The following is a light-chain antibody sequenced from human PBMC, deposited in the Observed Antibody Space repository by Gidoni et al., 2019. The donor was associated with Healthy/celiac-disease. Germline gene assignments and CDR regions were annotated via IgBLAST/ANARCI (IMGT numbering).Light chain of an antibody. CDR3: QQYNNWRT. Sequence: EIVMTQSPATLSVSPGERATLSCRASQSVSSNLAWYQQKAGQAPRLLIYGASTRDTGIPARFSGSGSGTEFTLTISSLQSEDFAVYYCQQYNNWRTFXQXTEVEIK. CDR2: GAS. J-gene: IGKJ1*01. V-gene: IGKV3-15*01. CDR1: QSVSSN.